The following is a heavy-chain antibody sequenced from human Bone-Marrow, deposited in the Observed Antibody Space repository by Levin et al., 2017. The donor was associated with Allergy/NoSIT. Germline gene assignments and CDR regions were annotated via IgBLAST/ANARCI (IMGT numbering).Heavy chain of an antibody. CDR1: GYSFTDYN. CDR3: ARRLRGIGYEATYCAY. CDR2: INPRDGGA. V-gene: IGHV1-46*01. D-gene: IGHD5-12*01. J-gene: IGHJ4*02. Sequence: GESLKISCKASGYSFTDYNIHWVRQAPGQGLEGMGIINPRDGGATYSDSLQGRVIMTRDTSTSTVYMELTSLTSGDTAIFFCARRLRGIGYEATYCAYWGQGPLVSGSS.